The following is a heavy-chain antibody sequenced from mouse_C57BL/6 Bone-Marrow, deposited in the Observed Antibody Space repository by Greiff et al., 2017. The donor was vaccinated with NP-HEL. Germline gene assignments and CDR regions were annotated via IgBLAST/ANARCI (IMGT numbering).Heavy chain of an antibody. CDR3: ASSTDSLLFDY. CDR2: IDPSDSYT. V-gene: IGHV1-50*01. Sequence: QVQLQQPGAELVKPGASVKLSCKASGYTFTSYWMQWVKQRPGQGLEWIGEIDPSDSYTNYNQKFKGKATLTVDTSSSTAYMQLSSLTSEDSAVYYCASSTDSLLFDYWGKGTTLTVSS. CDR1: GYTFTSYW. D-gene: IGHD1-1*01. J-gene: IGHJ2*01.